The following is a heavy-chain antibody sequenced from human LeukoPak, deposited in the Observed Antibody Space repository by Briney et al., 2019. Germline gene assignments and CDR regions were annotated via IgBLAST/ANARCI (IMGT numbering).Heavy chain of an antibody. CDR3: ARDGTLGTSDY. V-gene: IGHV3-21*01. CDR2: ISSSSSYT. Sequence: GGSLRLSCAASGFTFSSCSMNWVRQAPGKGLEWVSSISSSSSYTYYADSVKGRFTISRDNAKNSLYLQMNSLRAEDTAVYYCARDGTLGTSDYWGQGTLVTVSS. J-gene: IGHJ4*02. CDR1: GFTFSSCS.